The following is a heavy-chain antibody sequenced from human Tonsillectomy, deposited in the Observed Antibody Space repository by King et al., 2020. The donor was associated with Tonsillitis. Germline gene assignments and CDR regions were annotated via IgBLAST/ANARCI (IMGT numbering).Heavy chain of an antibody. V-gene: IGHV5-51*03. D-gene: IGHD6-13*01. CDR1: VYPFTRLW. Sequence: QLVQSGAEVKKPGESLKISCKGSVYPFTRLWIGWVGQMPGKGLEWMGVSFPGDSDTRYSTSFQGQVTNSSDKSISTVYLQWSSLKASDTAIYYCAASGGKAAPWIDYWGQGTLVTVSS. J-gene: IGHJ4*02. CDR3: AASGGKAAPWIDY. CDR2: SFPGDSDT.